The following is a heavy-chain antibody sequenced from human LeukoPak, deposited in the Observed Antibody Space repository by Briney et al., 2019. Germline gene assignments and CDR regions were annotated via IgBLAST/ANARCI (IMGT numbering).Heavy chain of an antibody. CDR1: GGSISSSSYY. Sequence: SETLSLTCTVSGGSISSSSYYWGWIRQPPGKGLEWIGSIYYSGSTYYNPSLKSRVTISVDTSKNQFSLKLSSVTAADTAVYYCARLSHYDFWSGYRYYYGMDVWGQGTTVTVSS. J-gene: IGHJ6*02. V-gene: IGHV4-39*07. CDR3: ARLSHYDFWSGYRYYYGMDV. CDR2: IYYSGST. D-gene: IGHD3-3*01.